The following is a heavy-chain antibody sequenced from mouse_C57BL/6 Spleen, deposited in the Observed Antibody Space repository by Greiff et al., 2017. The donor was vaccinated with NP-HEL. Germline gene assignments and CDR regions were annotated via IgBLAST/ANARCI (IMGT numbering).Heavy chain of an antibody. D-gene: IGHD3-2*02. V-gene: IGHV1-61*01. J-gene: IGHJ4*01. CDR3: ARSSSGYAHAMDY. CDR1: GYTFTSYW. Sequence: QLQQPGAELVRPGSSVKLSCKASGYTFTSYWMDWVKQRPGQGLEWIGNIYPSDSETHYNQKFKDKATLTVDKSSSTAYMQLSSLTSEDSAVYYCARSSSGYAHAMDYWGQGTSVTVSS. CDR2: IYPSDSET.